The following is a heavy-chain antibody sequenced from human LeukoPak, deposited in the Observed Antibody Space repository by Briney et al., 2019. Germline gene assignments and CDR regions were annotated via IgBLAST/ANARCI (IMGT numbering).Heavy chain of an antibody. Sequence: ASVKVSCKASGYTFTGYYMHWVRQAPGQGLEWMGWINPNSGGTNYAQKFQGWVTMTRDTSISTAYMELSRLRSDDTAVYYCAGEFFAAAGTYYYGMDAWGKGTTVTVPS. CDR3: AGEFFAAAGTYYYGMDA. CDR1: GYTFTGYY. J-gene: IGHJ6*04. D-gene: IGHD6-13*01. V-gene: IGHV1-2*04. CDR2: INPNSGGT.